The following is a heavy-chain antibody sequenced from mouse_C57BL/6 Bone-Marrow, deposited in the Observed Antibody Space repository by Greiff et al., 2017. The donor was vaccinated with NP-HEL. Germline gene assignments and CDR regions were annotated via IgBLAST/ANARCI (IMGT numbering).Heavy chain of an antibody. CDR2: IYPRAGST. CDR3: ARWSYAAWFAY. Sequence: QVQLQQSDAELVKPGASVKISCKVSGYTFTDHTIHWMQQRPEQGLEWIGYIYPRAGSTTYNEKCKGKATLTADKSSSTAYMQLNSLTSEDSAVYFCARWSYAAWFAYWGQGTLVTVSA. J-gene: IGHJ3*01. CDR1: GYTFTDHT. D-gene: IGHD2-12*01. V-gene: IGHV1-78*01.